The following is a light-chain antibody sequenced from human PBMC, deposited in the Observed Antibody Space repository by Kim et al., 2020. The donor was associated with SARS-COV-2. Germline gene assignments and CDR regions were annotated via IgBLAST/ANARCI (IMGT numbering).Light chain of an antibody. CDR1: SLRSYY. Sequence: SSELTQDPAVSVALGQTVRITCQGDSLRSYYASWYQQKPGQAPVLVIYGKNNRPSGIPDRFSGSSSGNTASLTITGAQAEDEADYYCNSRESSGNHAEVVFGGGTKLTVL. CDR3: NSRESSGNHAEVV. V-gene: IGLV3-19*01. J-gene: IGLJ2*01. CDR2: GKN.